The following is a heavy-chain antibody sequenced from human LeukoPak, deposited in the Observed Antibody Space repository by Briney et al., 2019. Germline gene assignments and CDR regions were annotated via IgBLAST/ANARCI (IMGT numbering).Heavy chain of an antibody. D-gene: IGHD2-15*01. V-gene: IGHV1-18*01. Sequence: ASVKVSCTASGYTFTSYGISWVRQAPGQGLEWMGWISAYNGNTNYAQKLQGRVTMTTDTSTSTAYMELRSLRSDDTAVYYCARVPPISRYCSGGSCYSSWGQGTLVTVSS. CDR3: ARVPPISRYCSGGSCYSS. CDR1: GYTFTSYG. CDR2: ISAYNGNT. J-gene: IGHJ5*02.